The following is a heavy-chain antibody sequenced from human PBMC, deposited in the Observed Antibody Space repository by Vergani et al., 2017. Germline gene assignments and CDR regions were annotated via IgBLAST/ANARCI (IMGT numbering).Heavy chain of an antibody. CDR2: ISYDGSNK. Sequence: QVQLVESGGGVVQPGRSLRLSCAASGFTFSSYGMHWVRQAPGKGLEWVAVISYDGSNKYYADSVKGRFTISRDNSKNTLYLQMNSLRAEDTAVYYCAKDGPDIVVVPAAYYYYYYYMDVWGKXP. CDR3: AKDGPDIVVVPAAYYYYYYYMDV. V-gene: IGHV3-30*18. CDR1: GFTFSSYG. D-gene: IGHD2-2*01. J-gene: IGHJ6*03.